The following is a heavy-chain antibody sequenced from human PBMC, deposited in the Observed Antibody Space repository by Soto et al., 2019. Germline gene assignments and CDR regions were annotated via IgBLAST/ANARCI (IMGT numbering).Heavy chain of an antibody. J-gene: IGHJ6*02. V-gene: IGHV1-2*02. CDR2: INPNSGGT. CDR3: AKGGAIVAAGTRVYLYNAMDV. CDR1: GYTFTGYY. Sequence: AAVKVSCKASGYTFTGYYVHWVRQAPGQGLEWMGWINPNSGGTYLAQRFQGRVTMNRDTSIGTAYMELRGLTSDDTAEYYCAKGGAIVAAGTRVYLYNAMDVWGQGTTVNVSS. D-gene: IGHD1-26*01.